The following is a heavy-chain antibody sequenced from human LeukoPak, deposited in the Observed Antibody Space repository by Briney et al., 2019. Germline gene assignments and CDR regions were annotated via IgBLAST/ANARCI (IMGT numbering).Heavy chain of an antibody. Sequence: GESLKISCKGSGYSFTSYWIGWVRQMPGKGLEWMGIIHPGDSDTRYSPSFQGQVTISADKSISTAYLQWSSLKASDTAMYYCARQPPYCSGGSCYFGYWGQGTLVTVSS. CDR3: ARQPPYCSGGSCYFGY. J-gene: IGHJ4*02. CDR2: IHPGDSDT. D-gene: IGHD2-15*01. CDR1: GYSFTSYW. V-gene: IGHV5-51*01.